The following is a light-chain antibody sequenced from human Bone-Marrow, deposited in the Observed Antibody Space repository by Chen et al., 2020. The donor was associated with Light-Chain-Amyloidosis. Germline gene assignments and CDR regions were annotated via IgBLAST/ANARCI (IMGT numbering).Light chain of an antibody. Sequence: DIVMTQSPATLVVSLGARATINCNSSQSVLDSSNNKNYLAWYQQKPGQPPKLLIYWASTRESGVPDRFSGSGSGTDFTLTISSLQAEDVAVYYCQQYYSTPYTFGQGTKLEIK. V-gene: IGKV4-1*01. CDR1: QSVLDSSNNKNY. J-gene: IGKJ2*01. CDR3: QQYYSTPYT. CDR2: WAS.